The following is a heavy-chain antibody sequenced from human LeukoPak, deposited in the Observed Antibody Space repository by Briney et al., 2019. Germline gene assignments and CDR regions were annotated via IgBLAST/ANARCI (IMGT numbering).Heavy chain of an antibody. Sequence: QAGGSLRLSCAASGFTFSSYAMHWVRQAPGKGLEWVAVIAYDGSYNYYADCVKGRFTISRDNSKNTLFLQMNSLRAEDTAVYYCARATTFYYGAGSFAPYYFDYWGQGTLVTVSS. V-gene: IGHV3-30*04. CDR3: ARATTFYYGAGSFAPYYFDY. J-gene: IGHJ4*02. D-gene: IGHD3-10*01. CDR1: GFTFSSYA. CDR2: IAYDGSYN.